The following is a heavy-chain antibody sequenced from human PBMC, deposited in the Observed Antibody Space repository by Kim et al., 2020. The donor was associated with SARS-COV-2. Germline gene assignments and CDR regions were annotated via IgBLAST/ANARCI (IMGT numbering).Heavy chain of an antibody. J-gene: IGHJ6*02. CDR3: ARQIESGLQVRWDYFHYGMEV. CDR2: IYPGDSEN. Sequence: GESLKISCKGSGYSFSSYWIAWVRQTPGKGLEWMGIIYPGDSENIYSPSFQGQVTISIDKSISTAYLQWSSLKASDTAMYYCARQIESGLQVRWDYFHYGMEVWGQGTTVTVSS. V-gene: IGHV5-51*01. CDR1: GYSFSSYW. D-gene: IGHD3-10*01.